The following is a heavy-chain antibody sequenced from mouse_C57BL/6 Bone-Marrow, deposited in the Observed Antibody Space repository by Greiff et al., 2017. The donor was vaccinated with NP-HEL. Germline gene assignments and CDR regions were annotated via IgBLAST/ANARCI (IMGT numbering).Heavy chain of an antibody. D-gene: IGHD2-4*01. CDR3: AFYDDYDGGYFDV. Sequence: QVHVKQSGAELVRPGASVKLSCKASGYTFTDYYINWVKQRPGQGLEWIARIYPGSGNTYYNEKFKGKATLTAEKSSSTAYMQLSSLRSEDAAVYFCAFYDDYDGGYFDVWGTGTTVTVSS. CDR2: IYPGSGNT. J-gene: IGHJ1*03. V-gene: IGHV1-76*01. CDR1: GYTFTDYY.